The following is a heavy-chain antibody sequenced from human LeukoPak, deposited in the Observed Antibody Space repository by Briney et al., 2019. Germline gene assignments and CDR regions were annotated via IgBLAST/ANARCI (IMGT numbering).Heavy chain of an antibody. V-gene: IGHV4-31*03. J-gene: IGHJ4*02. CDR2: INHSGTT. D-gene: IGHD3-22*01. CDR3: ARYYDSSGYTVFDY. Sequence: TLSLTCTVSGGSIRRGGYSWSWIRQHPGKGLEWIGYINHSGTTYYNPSLKSRVTISVVTSKNQFSLNLSSVTAADTAMYYCARYYDSSGYTVFDYWGQGTLVTVSS. CDR1: GGSIRRGGYS.